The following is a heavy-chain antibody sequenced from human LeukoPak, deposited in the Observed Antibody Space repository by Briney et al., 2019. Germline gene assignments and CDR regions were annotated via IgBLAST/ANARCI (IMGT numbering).Heavy chain of an antibody. CDR3: ARDRGTNVVFDH. CDR1: GHTFTAYY. CDR2: INPNSGDT. V-gene: IGHV1-2*02. J-gene: IGHJ4*02. Sequence: GASVKVSCKTSGHTFTAYYMHWVRQAPGQGPEWMGWINPNSGDTRYARKFHGRVTMTRDTSISTAYMDLSSLTSDDTAIYYCARDRGTNVVFDHWGQGTLVTVSS. D-gene: IGHD1-14*01.